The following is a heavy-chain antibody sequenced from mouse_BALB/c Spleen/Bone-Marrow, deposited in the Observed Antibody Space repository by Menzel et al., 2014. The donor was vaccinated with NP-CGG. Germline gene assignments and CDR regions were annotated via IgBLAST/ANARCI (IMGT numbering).Heavy chain of an antibody. D-gene: IGHD2-10*02. Sequence: QVQLKESGAELARPGSSVKISCKASGYPFSSYWMSWVKQRPGQGLEWIGQIYPGDGETNYNGKFKGNATLTADKSSSTAYMQLISLTSEDSAVYFCARKYGDYWGQGTTLTVSS. J-gene: IGHJ2*01. V-gene: IGHV1-80*01. CDR2: IYPGDGET. CDR1: GYPFSSYW. CDR3: ARKYGDY.